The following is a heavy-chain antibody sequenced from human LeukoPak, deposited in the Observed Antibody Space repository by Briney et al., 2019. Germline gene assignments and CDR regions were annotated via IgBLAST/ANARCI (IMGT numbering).Heavy chain of an antibody. D-gene: IGHD2-2*01. V-gene: IGHV4-59*01. CDR1: GGSISSYY. CDR2: IYYSGST. CDR3: ARDPGYCRSTTCHGGAFDI. J-gene: IGHJ3*02. Sequence: PSETLSLTCTVSGGSISSYYWSWIRQPPGKGLEWIGYIYYSGSTNYNPSLKSRVTISVDTSKNQFSLKLSSVTAADTAVYYCARDPGYCRSTTCHGGAFDIWGQGTMVTVSS.